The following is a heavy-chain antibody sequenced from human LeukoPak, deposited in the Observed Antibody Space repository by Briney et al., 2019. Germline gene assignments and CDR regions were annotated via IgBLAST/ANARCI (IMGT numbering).Heavy chain of an antibody. CDR3: ARGERGDY. V-gene: IGHV3-48*03. Sequence: GGSLRLSCAASGFTFSIYEMNWVRQAPGKGLEWVSYNSSIGTTIYYADSVKGRFTISRDNAKNSLYLQMNSLRAEDTAVYYCARGERGDYWGQGTLVTVSS. J-gene: IGHJ4*02. D-gene: IGHD1-26*01. CDR1: GFTFSIYE. CDR2: NSSIGTTI.